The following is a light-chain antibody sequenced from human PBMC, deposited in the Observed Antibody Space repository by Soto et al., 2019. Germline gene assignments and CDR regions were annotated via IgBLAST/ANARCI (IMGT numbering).Light chain of an antibody. J-gene: IGKJ1*01. CDR1: QSISSW. CDR2: KAS. CDR3: QKYNSYSRR. Sequence: DMQITQSPSTLSASVGDRVTITCRASQSISSWLAWYQQKPGKAPKLLIYKASSLESGVPSRFSGSGSGTEFTLTISSLQPDAFATYYCQKYNSYSRRFGQGTKVDIK. V-gene: IGKV1-5*03.